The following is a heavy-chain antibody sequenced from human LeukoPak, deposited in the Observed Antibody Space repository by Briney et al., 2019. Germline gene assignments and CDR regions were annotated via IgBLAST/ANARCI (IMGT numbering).Heavy chain of an antibody. D-gene: IGHD1-26*01. V-gene: IGHV3-23*01. CDR3: AKDSPVATW. J-gene: IGHJ4*02. CDR1: GFTFSSPA. CDR2: TTPSGDGT. Sequence: GGSLRLSCAASGFTFSSPAMSWVRQTPGKGLEWVPSTTPSGDGTYYAASVKGRFTISRDNSKNTLYLQMDSLRADDTAKYYCAKDSPVATWWGQGTLVTVSS.